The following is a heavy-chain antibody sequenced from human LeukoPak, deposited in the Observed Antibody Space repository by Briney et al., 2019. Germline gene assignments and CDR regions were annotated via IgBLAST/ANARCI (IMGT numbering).Heavy chain of an antibody. CDR1: GFTFSSNY. J-gene: IGHJ6*02. Sequence: PGGSLRLSCAASGFTFSSNYMSWVRQAPGKGLEWGSVIYSGGSTYYADSVKGRFTISRDNSKNTLYLQMNSLRAEDTAVYYCARSQYYYGMDVWGQGTTVTVSS. CDR2: IYSGGST. V-gene: IGHV3-66*01. CDR3: ARSQYYYGMDV.